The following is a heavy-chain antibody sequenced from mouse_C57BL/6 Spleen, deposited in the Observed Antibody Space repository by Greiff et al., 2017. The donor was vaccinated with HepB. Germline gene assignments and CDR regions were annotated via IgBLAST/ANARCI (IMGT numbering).Heavy chain of an antibody. V-gene: IGHV1-59*01. CDR1: GYTFTSYW. D-gene: IGHD1-1*01. CDR2: IDPSDSYT. J-gene: IGHJ1*03. CDR3: ALYGSSLWYFDV. Sequence: QVQLQQPGAELVRPGTSVKLSCKASGYTFTSYWMHWVKQRPGQGLEWIGVIDPSDSYTNYNQKFKGKATLTVDTSSSTAYMQLSSLTSEDAAVYYCALYGSSLWYFDVWGTGTTVTVSS.